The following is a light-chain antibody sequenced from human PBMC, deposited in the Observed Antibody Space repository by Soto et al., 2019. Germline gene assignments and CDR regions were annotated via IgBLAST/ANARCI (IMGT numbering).Light chain of an antibody. J-gene: IGKJ1*01. CDR3: QQYDNPWT. CDR1: QDISNY. V-gene: IGKV1-33*01. CDR2: DAS. Sequence: DIQMTQSPSSLSASVGDRVTITCQASQDISNYLNWYQQKPGKAPKLLIYDASNLETGVALRFSGSGSGTDFTFTIRSLQPEDIGTDYWQQYDNPWTCGQGTKVEIK.